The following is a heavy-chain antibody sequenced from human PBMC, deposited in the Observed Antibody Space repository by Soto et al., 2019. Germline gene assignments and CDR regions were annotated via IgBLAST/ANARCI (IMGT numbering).Heavy chain of an antibody. CDR3: AVDRGGHSQDWFDF. D-gene: IGHD2-21*02. CDR2: IYHSGST. Sequence: PSETLSLTCAVSGGSISSGGYSWSWIRQPPGKGLEWIGYIYHSGSTYYNPSLKSRVTISVDTSKNQFSLKLSSVTAADTAVYSCAVDRGGHSQDWFDFWGQGTLVTVAS. CDR1: GGSISSGGYS. V-gene: IGHV4-30-2*05. J-gene: IGHJ5*01.